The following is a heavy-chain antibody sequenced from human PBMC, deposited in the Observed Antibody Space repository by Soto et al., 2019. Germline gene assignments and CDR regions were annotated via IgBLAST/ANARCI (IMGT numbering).Heavy chain of an antibody. Sequence: SGPTLVNPTQTLTLTCTFSWFSLTTSGVGVGWFRQPPGMALEWLALIYWDDEKRYSPSLKSRLTITKDTFNNQVVLTMTNMDLVDTATYYCAPRIAGAPHRNNNWFDPWGQGTLVTVSS. V-gene: IGHV2-5*02. CDR1: WFSLTTSGVG. CDR3: APRIAGAPHRNNNWFDP. J-gene: IGHJ5*02. D-gene: IGHD6-13*01. CDR2: IYWDDEK.